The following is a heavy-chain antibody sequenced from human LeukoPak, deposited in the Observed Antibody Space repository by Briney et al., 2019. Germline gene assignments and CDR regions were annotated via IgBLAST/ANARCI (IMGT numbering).Heavy chain of an antibody. CDR1: GGSFSASY. V-gene: IGHV4-34*01. D-gene: IGHD3-16*02. CDR2: INHSGST. CDR3: ARRLANYDLVRGSYRYTGGAFDI. Sequence: PSETLSLTCGVHGGSFSASYWTWIRQPPGKGLEWIGEINHSGSTNYNPSLKSRVTISVDTSKNQFSVKLTSVTAADTAVYYCARRLANYDLVRGSYRYTGGAFDIWGQGTMVAVSS. J-gene: IGHJ3*02.